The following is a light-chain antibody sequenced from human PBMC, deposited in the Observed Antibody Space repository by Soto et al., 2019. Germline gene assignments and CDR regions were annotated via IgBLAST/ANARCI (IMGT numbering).Light chain of an antibody. Sequence: QSVLTQPASVSGSPGQSITISCTGTSRDVGGYNNVSWYQQHPGKAPKLMIYEVSNRPSGVSNRFSGSKSGNTASLTISGLQAEDEADYYCSSYTSSSTLVFGGGTKVTVL. CDR1: SRDVGGYNN. J-gene: IGLJ2*01. CDR2: EVS. V-gene: IGLV2-14*01. CDR3: SSYTSSSTLV.